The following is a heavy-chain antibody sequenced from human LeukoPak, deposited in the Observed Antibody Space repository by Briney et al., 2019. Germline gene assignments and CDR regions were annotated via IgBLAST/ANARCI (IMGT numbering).Heavy chain of an antibody. CDR2: IIPIFGTA. V-gene: IGHV1-69*05. J-gene: IGHJ4*02. CDR3: ARDSGHCSSTSCYILTGT. CDR1: GGTFSSYA. D-gene: IGHD2-2*02. Sequence: SVKVSCKASGGTFSSYAISWVRQAPGQGLEWMEGIIPIFGTANYAQKFQGRVTITTDESTSTAYMELSSLRSEDTAVYYCARDSGHCSSTSCYILTGTWGQGTLVTVSS.